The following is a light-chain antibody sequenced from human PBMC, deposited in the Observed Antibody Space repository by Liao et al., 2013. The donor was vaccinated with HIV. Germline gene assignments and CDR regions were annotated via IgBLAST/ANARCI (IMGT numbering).Light chain of an antibody. J-gene: IGLJ1*01. CDR3: QAWDSSTFWV. CDR2: QDS. CDR1: NIGTKS. Sequence: SYVLTQPPSVSVAPGQTASITCGGANIGTKSVHWHQQSPGQAPVLVIYQDSKRPSGIPERFSGSNSGNTATLTISGTQAMDEADYYCQAWDSSTFWVFGTGTKVTVL. V-gene: IGLV3-1*01.